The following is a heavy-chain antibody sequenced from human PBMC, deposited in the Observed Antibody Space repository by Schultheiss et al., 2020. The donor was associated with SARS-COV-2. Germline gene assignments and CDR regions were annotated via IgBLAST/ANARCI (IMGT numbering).Heavy chain of an antibody. Sequence: GGSLRLSCAASGFTFSNAWMSWVRQAPGKGLEWVGRIKSKTDGGTTDYAAPVKGRFTISRDDSKNTLYLQMNSLKTEDTAVYYCTTGIMTSYYYGMDVWGQGTTVTVSS. V-gene: IGHV3-15*01. J-gene: IGHJ6*02. CDR3: TTGIMTSYYYGMDV. D-gene: IGHD4-11*01. CDR2: IKSKTDGGTT. CDR1: GFTFSNAW.